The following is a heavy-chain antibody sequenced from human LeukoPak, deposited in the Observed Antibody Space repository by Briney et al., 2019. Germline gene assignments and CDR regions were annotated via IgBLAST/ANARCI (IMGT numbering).Heavy chain of an antibody. J-gene: IGHJ6*02. CDR3: ARALYCSSTSCYYYGMDV. V-gene: IGHV4-34*01. Sequence: NPSETLSLTCAVYGGSFSGYYWSWIRQPPGKGLEWIGEINHSGSTNYDPSLKSRATISVDTSKNQFSLKLSSVTAADTAVYYCARALYCSSTSCYYYGMDVWGQGTTVTVSS. CDR2: INHSGST. D-gene: IGHD2-2*01. CDR1: GGSFSGYY.